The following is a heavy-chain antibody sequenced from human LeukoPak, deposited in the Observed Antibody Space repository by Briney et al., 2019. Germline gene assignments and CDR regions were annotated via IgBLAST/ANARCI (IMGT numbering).Heavy chain of an antibody. D-gene: IGHD1-26*01. CDR3: ARGGVGAIRFDP. Sequence: GGSLRLSCAASGFTFSSYAMHWVRQAPGKGLEWVAVISYDGSNKYYADSVKGRFTISRDNSKNTLYLQMNSLRAEDTAVYYCARGGVGAIRFDPWGQGTLVTVSS. CDR2: ISYDGSNK. J-gene: IGHJ5*02. CDR1: GFTFSSYA. V-gene: IGHV3-30-3*01.